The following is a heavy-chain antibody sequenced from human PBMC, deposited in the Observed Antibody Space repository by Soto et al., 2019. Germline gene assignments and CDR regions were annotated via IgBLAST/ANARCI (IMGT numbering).Heavy chain of an antibody. CDR1: GDTFTFYS. V-gene: IGHV1-69*02. CDR2: INPILSMS. Sequence: QVQLVXSGAEVKKPXXXVRVSCKASGDTFTFYSINWVRQAPGLGLEWMGRINPILSMSNYAQRFQGRVTMTADKSTSTAYMELSSLRSEDTAMYYCASSYGSGYRAFDYWGQGALVTVSS. J-gene: IGHJ4*02. CDR3: ASSYGSGYRAFDY. D-gene: IGHD3-10*01.